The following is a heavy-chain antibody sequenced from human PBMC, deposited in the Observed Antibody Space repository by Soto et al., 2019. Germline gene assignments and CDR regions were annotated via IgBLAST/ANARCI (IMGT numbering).Heavy chain of an antibody. D-gene: IGHD5-12*01. J-gene: IGHJ4*02. CDR3: ARGQEGVVATH. CDR1: GGSLSGYY. CDR2: IKDGGYT. Sequence: QVQLQQWGAGLLKPSETLSLNCAVNGGSLSGYYWSWIRQPPGKGLEWIGEIKDGGYTNYSPSLKSRATISSDTSNNQFYLRLNSVTAADTGVYYCARGQEGVVATHWDQGALVTVSS. V-gene: IGHV4-34*01.